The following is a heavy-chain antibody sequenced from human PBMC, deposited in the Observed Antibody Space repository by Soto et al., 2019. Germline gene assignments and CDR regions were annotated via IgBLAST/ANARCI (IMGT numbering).Heavy chain of an antibody. CDR2: IYPGDSDT. CDR3: AKFWGPVTAAVDDY. V-gene: IGHV5-51*01. J-gene: IGHJ4*02. D-gene: IGHD6-13*01. Sequence: GESLKISCKGLGNSFNNWIGWVSKMPGKGLEWVGIIYPGDSDTRYSPSFQGQVTISADKSISTAYLQWSSLKPSDTAVYYCAKFWGPVTAAVDDYWGQGTLVTVSS. CDR1: GNSFNNW.